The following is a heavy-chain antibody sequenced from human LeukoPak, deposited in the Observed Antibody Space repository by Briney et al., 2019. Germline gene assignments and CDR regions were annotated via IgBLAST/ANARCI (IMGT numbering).Heavy chain of an antibody. CDR2: IYYSGST. D-gene: IGHD3/OR15-3a*01. CDR1: GGSIFTYY. CDR3: ARSHSVWTSFDY. V-gene: IGHV4-59*01. Sequence: SETLSLTCTVSGGSIFTYYCSWIRQPPGKGLEWIGYIYYSGSTNYNPSLKSRVTISVDTSKNQSSLKLSSVTAADTAVYYCARSHSVWTSFDYWGQGTLVTVSS. J-gene: IGHJ4*02.